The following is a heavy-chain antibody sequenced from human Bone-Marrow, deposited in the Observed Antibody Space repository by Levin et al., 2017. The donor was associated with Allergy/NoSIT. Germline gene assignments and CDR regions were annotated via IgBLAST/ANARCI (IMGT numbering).Heavy chain of an antibody. V-gene: IGHV3-30*04. CDR3: ARNRHDSSGYYQDY. D-gene: IGHD3-22*01. J-gene: IGHJ4*02. CDR2: ISYDGSNK. Sequence: GGSLRLSCAASGFTFSSYAMHWVRQAPGKGLEWVAVISYDGSNKYYADSAKGRFTISRDNSKNTLYLQMNSLRAEDTAVYYCARNRHDSSGYYQDYWGQGTLVTVSS. CDR1: GFTFSSYA.